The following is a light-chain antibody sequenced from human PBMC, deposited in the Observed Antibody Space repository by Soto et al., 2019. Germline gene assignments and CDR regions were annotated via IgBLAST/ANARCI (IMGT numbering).Light chain of an antibody. J-gene: IGKJ1*01. CDR3: QQYGSSPWT. Sequence: DIQMTQSPSTLSGSVGDRVTITCRASQTISSWLAWYQQKPGKAPKLLIYKASTLKSGVPSRFSGSGSGTDFTLTISRLEPEDFAVYYCQQYGSSPWTFGQGTKVEIK. V-gene: IGKV1-5*03. CDR2: KAS. CDR1: QTISSW.